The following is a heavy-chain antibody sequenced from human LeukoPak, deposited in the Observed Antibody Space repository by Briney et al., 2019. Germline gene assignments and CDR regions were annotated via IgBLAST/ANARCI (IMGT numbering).Heavy chain of an antibody. V-gene: IGHV5-51*01. Sequence: GESLKISCKGSGYSFTSYWIGCVRQMPGKGPEWMGIIYPGDSDTRYSPSFQGQVTISADKSISTAYLQWSSLKASDTAMYYCASPYCSSTSCYTGFDYWGQGTLVTVSS. CDR3: ASPYCSSTSCYTGFDY. D-gene: IGHD2-2*02. CDR2: IYPGDSDT. CDR1: GYSFTSYW. J-gene: IGHJ4*02.